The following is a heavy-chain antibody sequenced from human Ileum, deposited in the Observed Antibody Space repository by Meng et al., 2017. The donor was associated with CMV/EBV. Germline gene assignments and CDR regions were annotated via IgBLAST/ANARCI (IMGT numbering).Heavy chain of an antibody. V-gene: IGHV4-30-4*01. CDR1: GGSLRSGDYI. D-gene: IGHD3-22*01. CDR3: ARGVNYYPISGYKYYDQ. J-gene: IGHJ4*02. CDR2: IHYSGRT. Sequence: VKTPQPSVLTCSGAGGSLRSGDYICRWIRPSRGEVLEWIGYIHYSGRTNYHPSLKSRLIISVDTSKNPSSLKLSSVTAADTAVYFCARGVNYYPISGYKYYDQWGQGTLVTVSS.